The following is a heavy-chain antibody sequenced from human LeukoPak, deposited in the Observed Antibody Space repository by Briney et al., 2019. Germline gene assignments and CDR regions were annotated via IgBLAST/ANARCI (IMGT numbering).Heavy chain of an antibody. CDR3: ARRWNYGRNYYIDV. V-gene: IGHV4-34*01. J-gene: IGHJ6*03. D-gene: IGHD1-7*01. CDR2: INDSGTI. CDR1: GGSFSHYY. Sequence: SETLSLTCAVYGGSFSHYYWSWIRQSPGMGLEWIGEINDSGTINYNPSLMNRLTISVDKSKNQFSLKLSSATAADTAVYYCARRWNYGRNYYIDVWGKGATVSVSS.